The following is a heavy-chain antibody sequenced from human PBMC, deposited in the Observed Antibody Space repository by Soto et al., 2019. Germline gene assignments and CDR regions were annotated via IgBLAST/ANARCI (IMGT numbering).Heavy chain of an antibody. CDR1: GYSFTGYW. CDR3: ARGYSYGPYYYYYGMDV. D-gene: IGHD5-18*01. CDR2: IDPSDSYT. Sequence: GESLKISCKGSGYSFTGYWISWVRQMPGKGLEWMGRIDPSDSYTNYSPSFQGHVTISADKSISTAYLQWSSLKASDTAMYYCARGYSYGPYYYYYGMDVWGQGTTVTVSS. J-gene: IGHJ6*02. V-gene: IGHV5-10-1*01.